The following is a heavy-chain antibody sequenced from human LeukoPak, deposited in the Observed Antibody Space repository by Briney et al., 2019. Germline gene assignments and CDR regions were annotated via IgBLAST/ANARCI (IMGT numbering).Heavy chain of an antibody. D-gene: IGHD2-15*01. CDR1: GFIFSSYG. CDR3: AKDGGTGGSNDAFDI. V-gene: IGHV3-33*06. Sequence: GGSLRLSCAASGFIFSSYGMHWVRQAPGKGLEWVAVIWYDGSNKYYADSVKSRFTISRDNSKNTLYLQMNSLRAEDTAVYYCAKDGGTGGSNDAFDIWGQGTMVTVSS. CDR2: IWYDGSNK. J-gene: IGHJ3*02.